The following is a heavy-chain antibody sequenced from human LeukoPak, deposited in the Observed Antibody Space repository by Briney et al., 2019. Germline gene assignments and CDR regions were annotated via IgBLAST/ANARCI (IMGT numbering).Heavy chain of an antibody. CDR2: IKQDGSQK. J-gene: IGHJ3*01. CDR1: GFTFSSCW. CDR3: AKNQLLRFDIFNA. D-gene: IGHD3-16*01. V-gene: IGHV3-7*01. Sequence: GGSLRLSCAASGFTFSSCWMSWVRQAPGKGLEWVANIKQDGSQKYYVDSVKGRFSISRDNAKNSLFVQMSSLRAEDTALYYCAKNQLLRFDIFNAWGQGTMVTVSS.